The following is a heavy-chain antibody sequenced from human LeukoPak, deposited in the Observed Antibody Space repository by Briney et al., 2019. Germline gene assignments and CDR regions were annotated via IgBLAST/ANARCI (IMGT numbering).Heavy chain of an antibody. CDR3: ASDLLVATFDY. V-gene: IGHV3-30-3*01. D-gene: IGHD5-12*01. CDR1: GFTFSSYA. CDR2: ISYDGSNK. J-gene: IGHJ4*02. Sequence: GGSLRLSCAAAGFTFSSYAMHWVRQAPGKGLEWVAVISYDGSNKYYADSVKGRFTISRDNSKNPLYLQMNSLRAEDTAVYYCASDLLVATFDYWGQGTLVTVSS.